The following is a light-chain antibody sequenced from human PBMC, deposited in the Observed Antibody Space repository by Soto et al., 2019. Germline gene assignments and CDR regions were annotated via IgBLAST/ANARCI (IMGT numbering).Light chain of an antibody. J-gene: IGKJ1*01. V-gene: IGKV3-20*01. Sequence: EIVLTQSPGTLSLSPGERATFSCRASQSIDSAYLAWYQQKPGQAPRLLIYATSSRATGIPDRFSGSGSGTDFTLTISRLEPEDFAVYFFQHYDTSPRTFAHRTNVVIK. CDR3: QHYDTSPRT. CDR2: ATS. CDR1: QSIDSAY.